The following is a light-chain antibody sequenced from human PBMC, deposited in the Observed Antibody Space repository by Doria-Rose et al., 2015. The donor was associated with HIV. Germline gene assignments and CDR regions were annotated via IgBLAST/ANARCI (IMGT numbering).Light chain of an antibody. CDR1: QRFSSTY. CDR2: AGS. J-gene: IGKJ1*01. V-gene: IGKV3-20*01. Sequence: EIVMTQSPGTLSLSPGERATLSCRASQRFSSTYLGWYQQQPGQAPSLLIYAGSTRATGIPDRFSASGPCTDITLTINRLESEDFALYYCHQYGTSWTFGQGTKVEI. CDR3: HQYGTSWT.